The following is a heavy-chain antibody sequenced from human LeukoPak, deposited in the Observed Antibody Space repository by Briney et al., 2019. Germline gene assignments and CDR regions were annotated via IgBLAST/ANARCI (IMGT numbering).Heavy chain of an antibody. Sequence: ASVKVSCKASGYTFTSLDISWVRQANGQGLEWLGWMNPKNGDTGYAQKFRGRVTITRDTSESIAYMELSGLRSDDTAVYYCARGLIGDSGSYYSYYYYMDVWGKGTTVTISS. CDR1: GYTFTSLD. CDR3: ARGLIGDSGSYYSYYYYMDV. V-gene: IGHV1-8*03. D-gene: IGHD3-10*01. J-gene: IGHJ6*03. CDR2: MNPKNGDT.